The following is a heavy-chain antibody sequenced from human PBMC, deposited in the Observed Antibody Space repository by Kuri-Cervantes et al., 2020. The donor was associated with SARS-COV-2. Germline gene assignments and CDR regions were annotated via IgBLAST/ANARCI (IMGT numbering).Heavy chain of an antibody. CDR1: GLTFSGYA. CDR3: ATEGGTYPGWFDP. Sequence: EGSLRLSCAASGLTFSGYAVHWVRQAPGKGLEWVALISFDGSNEYYADSVKGRFNISRDTSKNTLYLQMKSLRPEDTAVYYCATEGGTYPGWFDPWGQGTLVTVSS. D-gene: IGHD1-26*01. J-gene: IGHJ5*02. V-gene: IGHV3-30-3*01. CDR2: ISFDGSNE.